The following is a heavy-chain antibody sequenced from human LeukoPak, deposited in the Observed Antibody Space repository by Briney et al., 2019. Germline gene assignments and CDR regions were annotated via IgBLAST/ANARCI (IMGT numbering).Heavy chain of an antibody. CDR2: INAGNGNT. CDR3: ARGGTGDYGDHDAFDI. D-gene: IGHD4-17*01. J-gene: IGHJ3*02. CDR1: GYTFTSYA. V-gene: IGHV1-3*03. Sequence: ASVKVSCKASGYTFTSYAMHWVRQAPGQRLEWMGWINAGNGNTKYSQEFQGRVTITRDTSASTAYMELSSLRSEDMAVYYCARGGTGDYGDHDAFDIWGQGTMVTVSS.